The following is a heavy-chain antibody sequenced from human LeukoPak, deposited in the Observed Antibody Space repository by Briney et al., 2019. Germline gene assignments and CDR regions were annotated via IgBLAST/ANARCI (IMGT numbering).Heavy chain of an antibody. D-gene: IGHD6-13*01. J-gene: IGHJ6*03. CDR2: INHSGST. V-gene: IGHV4-34*01. CDR1: GGSFSGYC. CDR3: ARGSIAAAQRGYYYYYMDV. Sequence: PSETLSLTCAVYGGSFSGYCWSWIRQPPGKGLEWIGEINHSGSTNYNPSLKSRVTISVDTSKNQFSLKLSSVTAADTAVYYCARGSIAAAQRGYYYYYMDVWGKGTTVTVSS.